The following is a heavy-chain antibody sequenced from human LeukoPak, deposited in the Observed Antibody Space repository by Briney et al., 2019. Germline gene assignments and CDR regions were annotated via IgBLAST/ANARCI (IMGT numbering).Heavy chain of an antibody. J-gene: IGHJ5*02. D-gene: IGHD3-22*01. V-gene: IGHV1-2*02. CDR1: GYTLTGYY. CDR3: ARAYDSSGYSNWFDP. Sequence: GASVKVSCKASGYTLTGYYMHWVRQAPGQGLEWMGWINPNSGGTDYAQKFQGRVTMTRDTSISTAYMELSRLRSDDTAVYYCARAYDSSGYSNWFDPWGQGTLVTVSS. CDR2: INPNSGGT.